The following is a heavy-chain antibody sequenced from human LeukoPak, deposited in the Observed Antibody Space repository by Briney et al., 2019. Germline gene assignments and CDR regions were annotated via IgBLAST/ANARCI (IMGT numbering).Heavy chain of an antibody. Sequence: SETLSLTCTVSGGSISGYFWSWIRQPAGKGLEWIGRIYSSGSNNYNPSLKSRVTMSLDTSKNHLSLSLNSVAAADTAVYYCAREPTSGREPTSGRPLDYWGQGTLVTVSS. D-gene: IGHD5-12*01. J-gene: IGHJ4*02. CDR1: GGSISGYF. CDR3: AREPTSGREPTSGRPLDY. CDR2: IYSSGSN. V-gene: IGHV4-4*07.